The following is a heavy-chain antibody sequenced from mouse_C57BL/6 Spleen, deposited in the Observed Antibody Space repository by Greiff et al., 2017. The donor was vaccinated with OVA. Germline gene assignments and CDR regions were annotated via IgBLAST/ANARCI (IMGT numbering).Heavy chain of an antibody. D-gene: IGHD1-1*01. CDR1: GFTFNTYA. Sequence: EVQLVESGGGLVQPKGSLKLSCAASGFTFNTYAMHWVRQAPGKGLEWVARIRSKSSNYATYYADSVKDRFTISRDDSQSMLYLQMNNLKTEDTAMYYCVRDEFNYYGIWYFDVWGTGTTVTVSS. CDR2: IRSKSSNYAT. CDR3: VRDEFNYYGIWYFDV. V-gene: IGHV10-3*01. J-gene: IGHJ1*03.